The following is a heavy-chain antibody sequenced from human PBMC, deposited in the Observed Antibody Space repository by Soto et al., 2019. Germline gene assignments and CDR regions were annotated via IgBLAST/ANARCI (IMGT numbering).Heavy chain of an antibody. CDR1: GYSFTSYW. D-gene: IGHD3-22*01. CDR3: ARGRASRTYYYDSSGYVSNFDY. Sequence: GESLKISCKGSGYSFTSYWIGWVRQMPGKGLEWMGIIYPGDSDTRYSPSFQGQVTISADKSISTAYLQWSSLKASDTAMYYCARGRASRTYYYDSSGYVSNFDYWGQGTLVTVSS. CDR2: IYPGDSDT. V-gene: IGHV5-51*01. J-gene: IGHJ4*02.